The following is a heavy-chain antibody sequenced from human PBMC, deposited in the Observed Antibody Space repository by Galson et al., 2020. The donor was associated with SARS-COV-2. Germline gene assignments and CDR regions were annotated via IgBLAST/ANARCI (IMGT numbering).Heavy chain of an antibody. D-gene: IGHD2-21*01. CDR2: IIPIFGTA. V-gene: IGHV1-69*13. CDR1: GGTFSSYA. J-gene: IGHJ6*02. CDR3: ARELWRSGAYYYYYGMDV. Sequence: SVKVSCKASGGTFSSYAISWVRQAPGQGLEWMGGIIPIFGTANYAQKFQGRVTITADESTSTAYMELSSLRSEDTAVYYCARELWRSGAYYYYYGMDVWGQGTTVTVSS.